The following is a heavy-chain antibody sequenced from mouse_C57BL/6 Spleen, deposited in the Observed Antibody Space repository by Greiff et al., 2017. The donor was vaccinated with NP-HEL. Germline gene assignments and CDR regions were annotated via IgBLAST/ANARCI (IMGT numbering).Heavy chain of an antibody. CDR2: ISSGSSTI. CDR3: AGGYLDWYFDV. V-gene: IGHV5-17*01. D-gene: IGHD1-2*01. Sequence: EVQRVESGGGLVKPGGSLKLSCAASGFTFSDYGMHWVRQAPEKGLEWVAYISSGSSTIYYADTVKGRFTISRDNAKNTLFLQMTSLRSEDTAMYYCAGGYLDWYFDVWGTGTTVTVSS. CDR1: GFTFSDYG. J-gene: IGHJ1*03.